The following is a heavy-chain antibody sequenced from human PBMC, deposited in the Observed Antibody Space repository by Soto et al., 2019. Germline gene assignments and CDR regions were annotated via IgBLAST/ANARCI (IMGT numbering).Heavy chain of an antibody. CDR3: ARDASYYSLWSGYYPSRNGMDV. D-gene: IGHD3-3*01. Sequence: QVQVVESGGGVVQPGRSLRLSCAASGFTFSSFGMHWVRQAPGKGLEWVSLIWYDGSKKSYGDSVKGRFTISRDNSRNTVSLQMNSLRADDTAVYYCARDASYYSLWSGYYPSRNGMDVWGQGTTVTVSS. J-gene: IGHJ6*02. V-gene: IGHV3-33*01. CDR2: IWYDGSKK. CDR1: GFTFSSFG.